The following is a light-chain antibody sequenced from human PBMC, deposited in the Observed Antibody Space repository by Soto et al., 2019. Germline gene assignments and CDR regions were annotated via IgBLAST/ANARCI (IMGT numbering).Light chain of an antibody. CDR2: WAS. J-gene: IGKJ2*01. CDR3: QQYYSTTST. CDR1: QSVLYSSNNKNC. Sequence: DIVMTQSPDSLAVSLGERATINCKSSQSVLYSSNNKNCLAWYQQKPGQPPKLLIYWASTRESGVPDRFSGSGSGTDFTLTISSLQAEDVAVYYCQQYYSTTSTFGQGTKVEIK. V-gene: IGKV4-1*01.